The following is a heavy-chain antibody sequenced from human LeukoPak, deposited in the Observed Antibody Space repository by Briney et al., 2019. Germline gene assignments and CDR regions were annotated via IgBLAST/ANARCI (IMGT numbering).Heavy chain of an antibody. Sequence: PGRSLRLSCAGSGFIFNNYAMHWVRQPPGKGLEWVSGISWNSGSIDYADSVKGRFTISRDNAKSSLYLEMNSLRAEDTAMYYCARGFYTPDYWGQGTLVTVSS. J-gene: IGHJ4*02. CDR2: ISWNSGSI. CDR1: GFIFNNYA. V-gene: IGHV3-9*01. CDR3: ARGFYTPDY.